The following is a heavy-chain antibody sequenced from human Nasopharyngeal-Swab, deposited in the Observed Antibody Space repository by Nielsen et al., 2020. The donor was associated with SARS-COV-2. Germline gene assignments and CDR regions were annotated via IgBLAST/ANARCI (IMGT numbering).Heavy chain of an antibody. Sequence: SETLSLTCTVSGYSISSGYYWSWIRQPPGKGLEWIGYIYYSGSTNYNPSLKSRVTISVDTSKNQFSLKLSSVTAADTAVYYCARVRYGDSTGYYYYYMDVWGKGTTVTVSS. CDR3: ARVRYGDSTGYYYYYMDV. CDR1: GYSISSGYY. CDR2: IYYSGST. D-gene: IGHD4-17*01. J-gene: IGHJ6*03. V-gene: IGHV4-61*01.